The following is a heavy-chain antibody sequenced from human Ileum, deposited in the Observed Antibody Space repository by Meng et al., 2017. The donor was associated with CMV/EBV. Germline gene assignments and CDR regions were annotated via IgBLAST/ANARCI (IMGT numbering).Heavy chain of an antibody. V-gene: IGHV1-46*01. Sequence: ASVKVSCKASGYTFTSYYMHWVRQAPGQGLEWMGIINPSGGSTSYAQKFQGRVTMTRDTSISTAYMGLSRLRSDDTAMYYCAGHCSTTSCRPMDVWGQGTTVTVSS. J-gene: IGHJ6*02. CDR2: INPSGGST. CDR1: GYTFTSYY. CDR3: AGHCSTTSCRPMDV. D-gene: IGHD2-2*01.